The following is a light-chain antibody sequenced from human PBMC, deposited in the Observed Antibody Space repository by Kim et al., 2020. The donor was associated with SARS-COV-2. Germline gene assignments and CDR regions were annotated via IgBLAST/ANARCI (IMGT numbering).Light chain of an antibody. CDR1: QDIANA. Sequence: ASVEDRVTITRRACQDIANALAWYQQKPSKVPQVLIYAASTLQSGVPSRFSGSGSGTELTLTTASLQTGDVATYYCQKYNSAPWTFGPGTKVDIK. CDR2: AAS. J-gene: IGKJ1*01. V-gene: IGKV1-27*01. CDR3: QKYNSAPWT.